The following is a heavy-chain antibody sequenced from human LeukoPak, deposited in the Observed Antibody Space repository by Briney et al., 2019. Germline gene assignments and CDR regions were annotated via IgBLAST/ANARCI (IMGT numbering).Heavy chain of an antibody. CDR2: INHSGST. CDR3: ARVHGYNYVFDY. D-gene: IGHD5-24*01. J-gene: IGHJ4*02. Sequence: PSETLSLTCAVYGGSFSGYYWSWIRQPPGEGLEWIGEINHSGSTNYNPSLKSRVTISVDTSKNQFSLKLSSVTAADTAVYYCARVHGYNYVFDYWGQGTLVTVSS. CDR1: GGSFSGYY. V-gene: IGHV4-34*01.